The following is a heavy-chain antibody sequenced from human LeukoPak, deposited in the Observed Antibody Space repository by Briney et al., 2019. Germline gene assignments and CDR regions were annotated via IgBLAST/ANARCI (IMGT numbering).Heavy chain of an antibody. D-gene: IGHD2-8*01. Sequence: ASVKVSCKVSGYTLTELSMHWVRQAPGQGLEWMGIINPSGGSTSYAQKFQGRVTMTRDTSTSTVYMELSSLRSEDTVVYYCARAPTPTYTNEFDYWGQGTLVTVSS. CDR3: ARAPTPTYTNEFDY. CDR2: INPSGGST. V-gene: IGHV1-46*01. CDR1: GYTLTELS. J-gene: IGHJ4*02.